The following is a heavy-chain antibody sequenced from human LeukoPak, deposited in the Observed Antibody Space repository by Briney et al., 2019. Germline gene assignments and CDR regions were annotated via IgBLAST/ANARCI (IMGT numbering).Heavy chain of an antibody. CDR3: ARKQYSGSWSAIDY. V-gene: IGHV3-23*01. CDR1: GFTFNIYA. CDR2: ISGSGGTT. D-gene: IGHD6-13*01. Sequence: PGGSLRLSCAASGFTFNIYAMSWVRQAPGKGLEWVSTISGSGGTTYYADSVKGRFTISRDNAKNSLYLQMNSLRAEDTAVYYCARKQYSGSWSAIDYWGRGTLVTVSS. J-gene: IGHJ4*02.